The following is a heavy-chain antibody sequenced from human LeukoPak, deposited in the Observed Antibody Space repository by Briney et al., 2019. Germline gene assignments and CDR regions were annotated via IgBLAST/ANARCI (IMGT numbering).Heavy chain of an antibody. V-gene: IGHV1-18*01. Sequence: GASVKVSCKASGYTFTIYGITWVRQAPGQGLEWMGWISANNGNTNYAQKFQGRVTMTTDTSTSTACMELRSLRSDDTAVYYCARAGAAVTTNFDNWGQGTLVTVSS. CDR2: ISANNGNT. CDR3: ARAGAAVTTNFDN. J-gene: IGHJ4*02. CDR1: GYTFTIYG. D-gene: IGHD4-17*01.